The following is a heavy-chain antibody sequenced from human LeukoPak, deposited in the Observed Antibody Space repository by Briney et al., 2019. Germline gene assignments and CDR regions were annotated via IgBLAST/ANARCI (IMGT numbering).Heavy chain of an antibody. D-gene: IGHD2-2*03. Sequence: GASVKVSCKASGYTFTGYYIHWVRQAPGQGLECMGWINPDSGGTNYPQQFRGRVTMTRDTSISTVRMDLSRLRSDDTAVYYCARTPYGYCSSTSCYSRFDLWGQGTLVTVSS. CDR2: INPDSGGT. J-gene: IGHJ5*02. CDR3: ARTPYGYCSSTSCYSRFDL. CDR1: GYTFTGYY. V-gene: IGHV1-2*02.